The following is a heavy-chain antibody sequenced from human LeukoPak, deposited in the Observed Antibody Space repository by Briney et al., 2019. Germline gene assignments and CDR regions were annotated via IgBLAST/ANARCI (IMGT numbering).Heavy chain of an antibody. D-gene: IGHD5-12*01. J-gene: IGHJ4*02. V-gene: IGHV4-30-4*01. CDR3: ARTDIVANNIDC. CDR1: GGSISSGDYY. CDR2: IYYSGST. Sequence: PSQTLSLTCTVSGGSISSGDYYWSWIRQPPGKGLEWIGYIYYSGSTYYNPSLKSRVTISVDTSKNQFSLKLSSVTAADTAVYYCARTDIVANNIDCWGQGTLVTVSS.